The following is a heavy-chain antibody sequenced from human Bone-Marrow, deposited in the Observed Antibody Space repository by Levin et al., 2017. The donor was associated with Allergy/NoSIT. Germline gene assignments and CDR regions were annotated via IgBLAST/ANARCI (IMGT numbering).Heavy chain of an antibody. D-gene: IGHD4-11*01. CDR1: GGSISSSFNY. CDR2: IYYSGST. CDR3: ARIYSYYYGMDV. Sequence: SQTLSLTCTVSGGSISSSFNYWGWIRQSPGTGLEWIGGIYYSGSTYHNPSLKSRVTISVDTSNNQFSLRLTSVTAADTAIYYCARIYSYYYGMDVWGQGTTVTVSS. J-gene: IGHJ6*02. V-gene: IGHV4-39*01.